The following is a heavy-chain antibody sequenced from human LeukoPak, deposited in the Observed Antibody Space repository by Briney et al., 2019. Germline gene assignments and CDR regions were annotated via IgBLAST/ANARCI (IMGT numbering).Heavy chain of an antibody. J-gene: IGHJ4*02. CDR3: AKKRMPNWTDIDY. CDR2: IRLDGSNK. CDR1: GFTFSSYG. V-gene: IGHV3-30*02. D-gene: IGHD1-20*01. Sequence: GGSLRLSCAACGFTFSSYGMHWVRQAPGKGLEWMAFIRLDGSNKYYADSVKGRFTISRDNSKNTLYLQMNSLRTEDTAVYYCAKKRMPNWTDIDYWGPGTLVTVSS.